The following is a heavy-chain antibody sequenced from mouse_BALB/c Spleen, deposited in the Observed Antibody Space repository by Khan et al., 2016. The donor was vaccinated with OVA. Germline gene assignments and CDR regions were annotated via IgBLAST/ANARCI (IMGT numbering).Heavy chain of an antibody. Sequence: EVQLQQSGPELMKPGASVRISCKASGYSFTTYYIHWLMQSHGKSLEWIGYIDPFSGGTTYNQKFKGKATLTVDKSSSTAYIHLSTLTSEDSAVYYCTRHGYVAWFTYWGQGTLVTVPA. J-gene: IGHJ3*01. D-gene: IGHD2-2*01. CDR3: TRHGYVAWFTY. CDR2: IDPFSGGT. CDR1: GYSFTTYY. V-gene: IGHV1S135*01.